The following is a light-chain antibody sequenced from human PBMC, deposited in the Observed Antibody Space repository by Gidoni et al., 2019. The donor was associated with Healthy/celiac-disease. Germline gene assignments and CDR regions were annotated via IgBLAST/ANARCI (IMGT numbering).Light chain of an antibody. CDR2: AAS. J-gene: IGKJ4*01. V-gene: IGKV1-39*01. Sequence: DIQMTQSPSSLSASVGDRVTITCRESQSISSYLHWYQQKPGKAPKLLIYAASSLQSGVPSRFSGSGSGTDFTLTISSMKPEDFATYYCQQSYSTLTFGGGTKVEIK. CDR1: QSISSY. CDR3: QQSYSTLT.